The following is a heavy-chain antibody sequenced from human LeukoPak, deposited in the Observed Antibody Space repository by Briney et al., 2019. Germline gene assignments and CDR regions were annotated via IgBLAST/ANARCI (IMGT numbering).Heavy chain of an antibody. D-gene: IGHD1-14*01. J-gene: IGHJ4*02. CDR2: IYSDGRT. Sequence: GGSLRLSCAASGXTVSTDYMSWVRQAPGKGLEWVSVIYSDGRTYYADSVKGRFTISRDNSKNTLYLQMNSLRGEDTGVYYCARDLESEPGQGPDYWGQGTLVTVSS. V-gene: IGHV3-53*05. CDR3: ARDLESEPGQGPDY. CDR1: GXTVSTDY.